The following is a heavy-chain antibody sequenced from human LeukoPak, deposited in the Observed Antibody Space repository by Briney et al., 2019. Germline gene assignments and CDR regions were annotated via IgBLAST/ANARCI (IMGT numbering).Heavy chain of an antibody. CDR1: SGSISSSSYY. D-gene: IGHD4-23*01. J-gene: IGHJ4*02. Sequence: PSETLSLTCTVSSGSISSSSYYWGWIRQPPGKGLEWIGNLYYSGSTYYNPSLKSRITISVDTSKNQFSLNLSSVTAADTAVYCCARQATGGGIDDWGQGTLVTVSS. CDR2: LYYSGST. CDR3: ARQATGGGIDD. V-gene: IGHV4-39*01.